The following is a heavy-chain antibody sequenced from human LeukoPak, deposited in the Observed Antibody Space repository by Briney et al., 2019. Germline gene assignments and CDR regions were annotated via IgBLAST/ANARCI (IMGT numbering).Heavy chain of an antibody. Sequence: RTGGSLRLSCVASGFTFDDYGMSWVRQVPGKGLEWVSGIVLNGGGTGYADSVKGRFTISRDNAENSLYLQMNSLRADDTALYYCVRGFRGGPFDYWGQGTLVTVSS. CDR1: GFTFDDYG. D-gene: IGHD3-10*01. CDR2: IVLNGGGT. J-gene: IGHJ4*02. CDR3: VRGFRGGPFDY. V-gene: IGHV3-20*04.